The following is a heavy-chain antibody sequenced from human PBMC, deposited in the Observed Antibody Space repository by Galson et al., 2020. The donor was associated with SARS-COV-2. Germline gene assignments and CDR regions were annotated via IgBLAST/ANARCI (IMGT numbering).Heavy chain of an antibody. CDR2: INHSGST. V-gene: IGHV4-34*01. CDR3: ARVPVLLWFGTSVVAWFDP. D-gene: IGHD3-10*01. J-gene: IGHJ5*02. Sequence: SQTLSLTCAVYGGSFSGYHWSWIRQPPGKGLEWIGEINHSGSTNYNPSLKSRVTISVDTSKNQFSLKLSSVTAADTAVYYCARVPVLLWFGTSVVAWFDPWGQGTLVTVSS. CDR1: GGSFSGYH.